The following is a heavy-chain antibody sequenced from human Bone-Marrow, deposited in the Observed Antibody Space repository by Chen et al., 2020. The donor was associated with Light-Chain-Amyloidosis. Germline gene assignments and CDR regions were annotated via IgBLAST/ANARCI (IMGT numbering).Heavy chain of an antibody. J-gene: IGHJ4*02. D-gene: IGHD1-26*01. V-gene: IGHV3-72*01. CDR3: ALTGATRAY. CDR2: SRNEGKSYTT. Sequence: VQLVESGGGVVHPGRSLRLSCAASGFTFSDHHLDWVRQAPGKGLEWVGRSRNEGKSYTTEYAASVEGRFTISRDDLKNSLYLQMNSLKAEDTAVYYCALTGATRAYWGQGTLVTVSS. CDR1: GFTFSDHH.